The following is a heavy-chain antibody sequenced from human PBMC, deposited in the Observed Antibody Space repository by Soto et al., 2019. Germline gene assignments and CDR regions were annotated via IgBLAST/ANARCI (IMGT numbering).Heavy chain of an antibody. V-gene: IGHV3-23*01. CDR2: FSATSENT. D-gene: IGHD6-19*01. CDR3: AKARDQQWVRRHCDY. J-gene: IGHJ4*02. Sequence: EVQLLESGGGLVQPGGSLRLSCVGSGFFFSSYTMTWVRQAPGNGLEWVSSFSATSENTYYADSVRGRFTISRDNSKNTIFLQMNSLTAEDTAMYCCAKARDQQWVRRHCDYWGQGSLVIVSS. CDR1: GFFFSSYT.